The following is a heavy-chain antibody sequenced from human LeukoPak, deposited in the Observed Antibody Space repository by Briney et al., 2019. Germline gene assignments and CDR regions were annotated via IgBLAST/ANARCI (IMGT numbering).Heavy chain of an antibody. CDR2: INHSGST. Sequence: SETLSLTCAVYGGSFSGYYWSWIRQPPGKGLEWIGEINHSGSTNYNPSLKSRVTISVDTSKNQFSLKLSSVTAADTAVYYCARGRIAAAGRNWFDPWGQGTLVTASS. CDR1: GGSFSGYY. J-gene: IGHJ5*02. V-gene: IGHV4-34*01. CDR3: ARGRIAAAGRNWFDP. D-gene: IGHD6-13*01.